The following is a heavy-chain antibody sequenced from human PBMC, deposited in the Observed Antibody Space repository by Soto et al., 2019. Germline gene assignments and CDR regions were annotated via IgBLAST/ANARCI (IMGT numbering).Heavy chain of an antibody. J-gene: IGHJ3*01. Sequence: CGSLRLSCAASGFTFSSSEMYWVRQAPGKGLEWISYIHPGGQTIFYAESVKGRFTISRDNAKHSVYLQMNSLRAEDTAVYYYARRGSRWGRGTKVTVSS. CDR3: ARRGSR. D-gene: IGHD2-15*01. V-gene: IGHV3-48*03. CDR2: IHPGGQTI. CDR1: GFTFSSSE.